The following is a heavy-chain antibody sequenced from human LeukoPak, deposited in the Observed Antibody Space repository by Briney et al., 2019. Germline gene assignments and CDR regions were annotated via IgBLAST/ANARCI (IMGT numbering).Heavy chain of an antibody. J-gene: IGHJ4*02. V-gene: IGHV1-46*01. Sequence: VSVKVSCKASGYTFTSYYMHWMRQAPGQGLEWMGIINPSGGSTSYAQKFQGRVTITADKSTSTAYMELSSLRSEDTAVYYCARDTCSGGSCVSNYWGQGTLVTVSS. CDR2: INPSGGST. CDR1: GYTFTSYY. CDR3: ARDTCSGGSCVSNY. D-gene: IGHD2-15*01.